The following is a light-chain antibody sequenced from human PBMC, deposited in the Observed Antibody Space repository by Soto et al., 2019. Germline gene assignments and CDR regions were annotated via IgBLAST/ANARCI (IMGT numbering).Light chain of an antibody. CDR3: QQCKDWPLT. Sequence: EILMTQSPATLSVSPGERVTLSCRASQSVSSYLAWCQQKPGQPPRLLIYGASTRATGIPARFSGSGSGTEFTLTISSLQFEDFAVYYCQQCKDWPLTFGGGTKVDIK. CDR2: GAS. CDR1: QSVSSY. J-gene: IGKJ4*01. V-gene: IGKV3-15*01.